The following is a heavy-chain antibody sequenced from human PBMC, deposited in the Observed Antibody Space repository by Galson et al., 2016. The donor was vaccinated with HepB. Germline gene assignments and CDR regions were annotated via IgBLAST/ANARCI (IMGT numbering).Heavy chain of an antibody. CDR3: SSEFPTYDILTLGY. Sequence: SLRLSCAASGFVVSSTYMSWVRQAPGKGLEWVSSIYSGDGTDYADSVKGRFTISRDNSENTLYLQMLRLSAEDTAVYYCSSEFPTYDILTLGYWGQGTMVTVSS. V-gene: IGHV3-53*01. CDR1: GFVVSSTY. J-gene: IGHJ4*02. D-gene: IGHD3-9*01. CDR2: IYSGDGT.